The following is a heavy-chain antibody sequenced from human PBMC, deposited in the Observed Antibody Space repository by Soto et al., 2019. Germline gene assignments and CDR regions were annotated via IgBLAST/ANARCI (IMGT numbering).Heavy chain of an antibody. CDR1: GYSFTSYW. V-gene: IGHV5-51*01. CDR2: IYPGDSDT. Sequence: GESLKISCKGSGYSFTSYWIGWVRQMPGKGLEWMGIIYPGDSDTRYSPSFQGQVTISADKSISTAYLQWSSLKASDTAMYYCARQRGSGSYYIGDAFDIWGQGTMVTVSS. J-gene: IGHJ3*02. D-gene: IGHD3-10*01. CDR3: ARQRGSGSYYIGDAFDI.